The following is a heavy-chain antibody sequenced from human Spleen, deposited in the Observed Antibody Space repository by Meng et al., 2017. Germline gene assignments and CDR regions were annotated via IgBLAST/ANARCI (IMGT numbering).Heavy chain of an antibody. CDR3: ARDLSGYDYGYYFDY. V-gene: IGHV1-3*01. D-gene: IGHD5-12*01. Sequence: ASVKVSCKASGYTFTSYAMHWVRQAPGQRLEWMGWINAGNGNTKYSQKFQGRVTITRDTSASTAYMELSSLRSEDTAVYYCARDLSGYDYGYYFDYWGQGTLVTVSS. CDR2: INAGNGNT. CDR1: GYTFTSYA. J-gene: IGHJ4*02.